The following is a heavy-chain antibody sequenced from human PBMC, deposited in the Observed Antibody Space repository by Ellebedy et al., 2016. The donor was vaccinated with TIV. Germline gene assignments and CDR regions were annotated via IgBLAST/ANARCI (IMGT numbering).Heavy chain of an antibody. D-gene: IGHD6-19*01. CDR2: IHYTGST. CDR1: GGSISFYF. V-gene: IGHV4-59*08. Sequence: PSETLSLTCTVSGGSISFYFWNWIRQSPGKGLEWVGNIHYTGSTYYNPSLKSRVTISVDTPKNQFSLQVTSVTAADTAVYYCARRLVAGSPNSFDIWGQGTMVTVSS. CDR3: ARRLVAGSPNSFDI. J-gene: IGHJ3*02.